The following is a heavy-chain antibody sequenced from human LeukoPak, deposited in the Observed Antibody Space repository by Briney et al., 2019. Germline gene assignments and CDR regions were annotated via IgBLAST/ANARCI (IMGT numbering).Heavy chain of an antibody. V-gene: IGHV3-48*03. CDR3: AVKRGYNWNRRAFDI. CDR2: ISSSGSTI. Sequence: GGSLSLTCAASGCSLSSYEMNWVRQAPGKGLEWVSYISSSGSTIHHADSVKGRFTICRDNAKNSLYLLMNSLRAEDTAVYYCAVKRGYNWNRRAFDICGQRTMFTVSS. CDR1: GCSLSSYE. J-gene: IGHJ3*02. D-gene: IGHD1-20*01.